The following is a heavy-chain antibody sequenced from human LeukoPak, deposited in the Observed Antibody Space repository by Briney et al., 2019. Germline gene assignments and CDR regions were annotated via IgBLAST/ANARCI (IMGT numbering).Heavy chain of an antibody. D-gene: IGHD1-1*01. CDR1: GFTFITYA. CDR3: AKEYGYDYNYFYSMDV. J-gene: IGHJ6*03. V-gene: IGHV3-23*01. Sequence: GGSLRLSCAASGFTFITYAMSWVRQAPGKGLEWVSGISGSGTGGRTYYADSVKGRFTISRDNSKNTVYLQMNSLRAEDTAVYFCAKEYGYDYNYFYSMDVWGKGTTVTISS. CDR2: ISGSGTGGRT.